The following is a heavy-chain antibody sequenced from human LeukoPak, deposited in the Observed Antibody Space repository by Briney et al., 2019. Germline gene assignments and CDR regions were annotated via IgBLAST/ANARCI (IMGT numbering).Heavy chain of an antibody. CDR3: ARIHRYGPAGYYGMDV. CDR2: IDWDDDK. J-gene: IGHJ6*02. D-gene: IGHD5-18*01. Sequence: SGPTLVKPTQTLTLTCTFSGFSLRTSGMCVSWIRQPPEKALEWLARIDWDDDKYYSTSLKTRLTISKDTSKNQVVFTMTNMDPVDTATYYCARIHRYGPAGYYGMDVWGQGTTVTVSS. V-gene: IGHV2-70*11. CDR1: GFSLRTSGMC.